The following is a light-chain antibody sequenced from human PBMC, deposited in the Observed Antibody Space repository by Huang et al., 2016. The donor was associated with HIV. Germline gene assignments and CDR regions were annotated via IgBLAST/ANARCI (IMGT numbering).Light chain of an antibody. V-gene: IGKV1-16*02. CDR3: QQYNTYPPT. J-gene: IGKJ5*01. CDR2: SAS. CDR1: QGIGNY. Sequence: IQMTQSPSSLYASVGDTVTITCRASQGIGNYLAWFQQKPGKAPKSLIYSASNLQRGVTSKFSGSGSGTDFTLTISSLQSEDFATYYCQQYNTYPPTFGQGTRLEMK.